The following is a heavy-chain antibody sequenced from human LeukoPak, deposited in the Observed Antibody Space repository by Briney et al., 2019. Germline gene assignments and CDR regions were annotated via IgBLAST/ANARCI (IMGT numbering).Heavy chain of an antibody. CDR3: ARTRSYSRYYYYYYGMDV. V-gene: IGHV3-11*04. J-gene: IGHJ6*02. Sequence: GGSLRLSCAASGFTFSDYYMNWVRQAPGKGLEWVSYIGSSGSTIYYADSVKGRFTISRDNAKNSLYLQMNSLRAEDTAVYYCARTRSYSRYYYYYYGMDVWGQGTTVTVSS. CDR1: GFTFSDYY. CDR2: IGSSGSTI. D-gene: IGHD1-26*01.